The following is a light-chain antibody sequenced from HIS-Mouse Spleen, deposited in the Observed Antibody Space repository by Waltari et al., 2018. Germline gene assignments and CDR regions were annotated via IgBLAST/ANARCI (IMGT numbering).Light chain of an antibody. J-gene: IGKJ4*01. V-gene: IGKV1-33*01. CDR3: QDFVNLPLT. CDR1: QDISNY. Sequence: DIQMTQSPSSLSASVGDRVTITCQASQDISNYLNWYQQKPGKAPKLLIYDASNLETGVPSRFIVSGSGTDFTFPFSCLQPDDIATYSCQDFVNLPLTSGVGT. CDR2: DAS.